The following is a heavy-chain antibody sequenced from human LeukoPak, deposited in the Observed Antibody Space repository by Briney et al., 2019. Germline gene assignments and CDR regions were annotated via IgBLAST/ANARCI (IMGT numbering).Heavy chain of an antibody. CDR1: GCTFIDYY. CDR2: INPNSGGT. D-gene: IGHD3-16*01. CDR3: ARSGSRGRSYDDAFDI. V-gene: IGHV1-2*02. J-gene: IGHJ3*02. Sequence: WASVKVSCKASGCTFIDYYIHWVRQAPGQGLEWLGWINPNSGGTNYAQKVQGRVNLIRETSINTAYMELSRLTSDDTALYYCARSGSRGRSYDDAFDIWGQGTMVTVSS.